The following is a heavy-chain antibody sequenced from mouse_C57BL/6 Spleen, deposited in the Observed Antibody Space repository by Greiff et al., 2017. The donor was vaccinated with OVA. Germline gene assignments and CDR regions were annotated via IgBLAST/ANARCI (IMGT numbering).Heavy chain of an antibody. CDR2: IWGVGST. CDR3: ASVRPDYGSSPFAY. Sequence: QVQLQQSGPGLVAPSQSLSITCTVSGFSLTSYGVDWVRQSPGKGLEWLGVIWGVGSTNYNSALKSRLSISKDNSKSQVFLKMNSLQTDDTAMYYCASVRPDYGSSPFAYWGKGTLVTVSA. CDR1: GFSLTSYG. J-gene: IGHJ3*01. D-gene: IGHD1-1*01. V-gene: IGHV2-6*01.